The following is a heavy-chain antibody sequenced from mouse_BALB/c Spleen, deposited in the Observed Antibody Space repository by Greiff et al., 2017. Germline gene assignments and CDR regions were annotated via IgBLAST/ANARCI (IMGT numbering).Heavy chain of an antibody. CDR3: AREYPSYYYGSSPFDY. V-gene: IGHV5-6-5*01. J-gene: IGHJ2*01. CDR2: ISSGGST. Sequence: EVMLVESGGGLVKPGGSLKLSCAASGFTFSSYAMSWVRQTPEKRLEWVASISSGGSTYYPDSVKGRFTISRDNARNILYLQMSSLRSEDTAMYYCAREYPSYYYGSSPFDYWGQGTTLTVSS. CDR1: GFTFSSYA. D-gene: IGHD1-1*01.